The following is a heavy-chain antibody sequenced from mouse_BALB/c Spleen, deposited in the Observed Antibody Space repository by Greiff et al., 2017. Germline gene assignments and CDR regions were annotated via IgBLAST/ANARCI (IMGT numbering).Heavy chain of an antibody. CDR1: GFNIKDYY. Sequence: DVKLVESGAELVRPGALVKLSCKASGFNIKDYYMHWVKQRPEQGLEWIGWIDPENGNTIYDPKFQGKASITADTSSNTAYLQLSSLTSEDTAVYYCARGDDYASFAYWGQGTLVTVSA. CDR2: IDPENGNT. V-gene: IGHV14-1*02. J-gene: IGHJ3*01. D-gene: IGHD2-4*01. CDR3: ARGDDYASFAY.